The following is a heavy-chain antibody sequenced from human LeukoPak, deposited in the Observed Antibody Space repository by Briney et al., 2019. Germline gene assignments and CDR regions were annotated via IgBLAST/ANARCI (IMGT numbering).Heavy chain of an antibody. D-gene: IGHD3-16*01. J-gene: IGHJ4*02. CDR1: GFPFSTNW. CDR3: AGDYD. Sequence: GGSLRHSCAASGFPFSTNWMSWVRQAPGKGLEWVANINQDGSAKYYVDSVKGRFTISRDNAKNSVYLQMDSLRAEDTAVYYCAGDYDWGQGSLVTVSS. V-gene: IGHV3-7*05. CDR2: INQDGSAK.